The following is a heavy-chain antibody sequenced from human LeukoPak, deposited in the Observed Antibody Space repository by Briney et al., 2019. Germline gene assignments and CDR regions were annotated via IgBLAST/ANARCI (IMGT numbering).Heavy chain of an antibody. CDR1: GYTFTGYY. D-gene: IGHD6-19*01. Sequence: GASVKVSCKASGYTFTGYYMHWVRQAPGQGLEWMGWINPNSGGTNYAQKFQGRVTMTRDTSISTAYMELSRLRSDDTAVYYCATGPSVAGTFRDYYYYMDVWGKGTTVTVSS. CDR2: INPNSGGT. J-gene: IGHJ6*03. CDR3: ATGPSVAGTFRDYYYYMDV. V-gene: IGHV1-2*02.